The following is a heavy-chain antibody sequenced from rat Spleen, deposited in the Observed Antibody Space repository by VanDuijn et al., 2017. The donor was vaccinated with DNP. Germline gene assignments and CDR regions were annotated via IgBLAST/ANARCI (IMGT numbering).Heavy chain of an antibody. V-gene: IGHV3-1*01. CDR3: ARWNSYFYAMDA. CDR1: GYSITSSY. J-gene: IGHJ4*01. Sequence: VQLKESGPGLVKPSQSLSLTCSVTGYSITSSYRWNWIRKFPGNKMVYIGHISYSGSTHYNPSLKSRISITRDTSKNQFFLQLNSVTNEDTATYYCARWNSYFYAMDAWGQGTSVTVSS. CDR2: ISYSGST. D-gene: IGHD1-2*01.